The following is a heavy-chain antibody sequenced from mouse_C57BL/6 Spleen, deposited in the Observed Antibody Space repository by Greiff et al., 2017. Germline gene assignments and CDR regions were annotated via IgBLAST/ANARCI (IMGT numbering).Heavy chain of an antibody. CDR3: ARQGYYGNYQGYFDV. J-gene: IGHJ1*03. V-gene: IGHV5-6*02. CDR1: GFTFSSYG. CDR2: ISSGGSYT. D-gene: IGHD2-1*01. Sequence: DVMLVESGGDLVKPGGSLKLSCAASGFTFSSYGMSWVRQTPDKRLEWVATISSGGSYTYYPASVKGRFTISRDNAKNTLYLQMSSLKSEDTAMYYCARQGYYGNYQGYFDVWGTGTTVTVSS.